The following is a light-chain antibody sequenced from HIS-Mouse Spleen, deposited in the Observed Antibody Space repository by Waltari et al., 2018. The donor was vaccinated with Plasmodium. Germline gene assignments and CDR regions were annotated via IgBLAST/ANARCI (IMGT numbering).Light chain of an antibody. CDR3: SSYAGSNNLV. CDR1: SSDVGGYNY. J-gene: IGLJ2*01. Sequence: QSALTQPPSASGSPGQSVTISCTGTSSDVGGYNYVSWYQQHPGNAPKPMIYEVSKRPSGVPDRFSGSKSGHTASLTVSGLQAEDEADYYCSSYAGSNNLVFGGGTKLTVL. CDR2: EVS. V-gene: IGLV2-8*01.